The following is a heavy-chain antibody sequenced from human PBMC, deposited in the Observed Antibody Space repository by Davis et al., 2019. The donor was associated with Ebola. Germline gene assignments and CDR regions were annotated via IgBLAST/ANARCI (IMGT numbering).Heavy chain of an antibody. CDR2: IIPMFGTT. Sequence: SVKVSCKASGYIFSTSAISWVRQAPGQGLDWMGGIIPMFGTTNYAQKFQGRVTITADKSTSTTHMELNSLRSEDTAVYYCARSSWKTVTPGHYTMDVWGQGTAVTVSS. CDR1: GYIFSTSA. D-gene: IGHD4-11*01. J-gene: IGHJ6*02. CDR3: ARSSWKTVTPGHYTMDV. V-gene: IGHV1-69*06.